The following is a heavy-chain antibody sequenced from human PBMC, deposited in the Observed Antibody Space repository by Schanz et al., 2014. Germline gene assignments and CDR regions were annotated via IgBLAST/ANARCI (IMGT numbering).Heavy chain of an antibody. Sequence: VQLVESGGALVQPGGSLRLSCSASGFTFSDYYMSWIRQAPGKGLEWVSYISNSGTTIYYADSVKGRFTISRDNAKNSLYLQMNSLRVEDTAVYYCARDLISSGWYGWGQGTLXTVSS. CDR2: ISNSGTTI. CDR3: ARDLISSGWYG. V-gene: IGHV3-11*01. D-gene: IGHD6-19*01. J-gene: IGHJ4*02. CDR1: GFTFSDYY.